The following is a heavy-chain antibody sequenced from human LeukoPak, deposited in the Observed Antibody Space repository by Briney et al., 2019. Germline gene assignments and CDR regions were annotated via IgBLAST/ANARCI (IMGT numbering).Heavy chain of an antibody. CDR1: GGSISSSSYY. CDR2: IYYSGST. D-gene: IGHD3-9*01. Sequence: KPSETLSLTCTLSGGSISSSSYYWGWIRQPPGKGLEWIGSIYYSGSTYYNPSLKSRVTISVDTSKNQFSLKLSSVTAADTAVYYCARARTIFTPDAFDIWGQGTMVTVSS. V-gene: IGHV4-39*07. CDR3: ARARTIFTPDAFDI. J-gene: IGHJ3*02.